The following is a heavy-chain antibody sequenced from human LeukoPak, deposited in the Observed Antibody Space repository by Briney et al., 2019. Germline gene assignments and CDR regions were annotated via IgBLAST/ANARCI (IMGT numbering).Heavy chain of an antibody. CDR3: AHFKGGSFDF. Sequence: PAETLSLTCTVSGGSISSSGYYWGWIRQPPGKGLEWIGSIYYSGNTYYNPSLKSRVTISVDTSKNQFSLKLTSVTAADTAVYYCAHFKGGSFDFWGQGTMVTVSS. CDR1: GGSISSSGYY. V-gene: IGHV4-39*01. CDR2: IYYSGNT. D-gene: IGHD1-26*01. J-gene: IGHJ3*01.